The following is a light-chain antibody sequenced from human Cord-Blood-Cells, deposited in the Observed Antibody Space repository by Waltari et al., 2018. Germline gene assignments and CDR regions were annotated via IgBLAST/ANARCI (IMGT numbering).Light chain of an antibody. CDR1: SIDAGGYNY. V-gene: IGLV2-11*01. Sequence: QSALTQPRSVSGSPGQSVTISCTGTSIDAGGYNYVSWYQQHPGKAPNLMIYDVSKRPSGVPDRFSGSKSGNTASLTISGLQAEDEADYYCCSYAGSYVFGTGTKVTVL. CDR2: DVS. CDR3: CSYAGSYV. J-gene: IGLJ1*01.